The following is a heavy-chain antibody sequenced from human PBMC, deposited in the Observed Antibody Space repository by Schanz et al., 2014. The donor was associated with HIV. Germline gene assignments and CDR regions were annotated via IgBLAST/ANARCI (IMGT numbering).Heavy chain of an antibody. D-gene: IGHD3-10*01. V-gene: IGHV3-74*01. CDR2: MNNDVSSR. Sequence: EVQLVESGGGLVQPGGSLTLSCAASGFSFSDYWMHWVRQVPGKGLLWVSRMNNDVSSRLYADSVKGRFTISRDSSKNTLYLQMSSLRVEDTAVYYCTRSFNRGSRAFDAFDIWGQGTMVTVSS. CDR1: GFSFSDYW. CDR3: TRSFNRGSRAFDAFDI. J-gene: IGHJ3*02.